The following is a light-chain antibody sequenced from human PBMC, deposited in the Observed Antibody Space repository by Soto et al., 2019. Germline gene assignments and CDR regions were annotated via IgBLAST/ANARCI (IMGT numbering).Light chain of an antibody. V-gene: IGKV3-20*01. J-gene: IGKJ2*01. CDR1: RVFGRSS. CDR2: GAS. Sequence: EIVMTQSPGTLFLSPGERATIPCRAGRVFGRSSLAWYHQKSGQAPRLLIYGASSRATGIPDRFSGSGSGTDFTLTISRLEPEDFGVYYCQQFGSSIPHTFGQGTKLEIK. CDR3: QQFGSSIPHT.